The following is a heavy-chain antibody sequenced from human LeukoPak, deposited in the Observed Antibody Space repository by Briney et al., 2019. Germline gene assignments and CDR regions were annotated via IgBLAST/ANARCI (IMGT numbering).Heavy chain of an antibody. CDR3: AREAKVRGVSSGMDV. V-gene: IGHV4-4*02. Sequence: PSRTLSLTCAVSGGSITSSDWWSWVRQPPGKGLEWIGEIYHSGSTNYNPSLKSRVTISVDKSKNQCSLKLSSVTAADTAVYYCAREAKVRGVSSGMDVWGQGTTVTVSS. D-gene: IGHD3-10*01. CDR2: IYHSGST. CDR1: GGSITSSDW. J-gene: IGHJ6*02.